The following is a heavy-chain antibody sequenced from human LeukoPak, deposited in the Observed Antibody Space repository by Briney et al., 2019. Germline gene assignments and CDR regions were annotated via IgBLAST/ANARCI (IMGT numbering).Heavy chain of an antibody. CDR2: ILYSGST. J-gene: IGHJ4*02. V-gene: IGHV4-59*01. CDR1: SGSISRYY. D-gene: IGHD2-8*01. CDR3: ASGDGVQTLNFDS. Sequence: PSETLSLTCTVSSGSISRYYWSWIRQPPGKGLEWIGYILYSGSTHYNPSLKSRVTISIDTSKNQFSLKLSSVTAADTAVYYCASGDGVQTLNFDSWGQGTLVTVST.